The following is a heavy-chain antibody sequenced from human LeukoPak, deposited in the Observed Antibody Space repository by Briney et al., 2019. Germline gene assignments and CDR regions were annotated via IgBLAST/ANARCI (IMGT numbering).Heavy chain of an antibody. CDR1: GFTFSDYW. CDR2: INTDGSFT. D-gene: IGHD3-22*01. Sequence: GGSLRLSCATSGFTFSDYWMHWVRQAPGKGLVWVSRINTDGSFTNYADSVKGRFTISRDNAKNTLYLQVDSLRVEDTAVYYCTRVGYYHTPDFWGQGTLVTVSS. V-gene: IGHV3-74*01. J-gene: IGHJ4*02. CDR3: TRVGYYHTPDF.